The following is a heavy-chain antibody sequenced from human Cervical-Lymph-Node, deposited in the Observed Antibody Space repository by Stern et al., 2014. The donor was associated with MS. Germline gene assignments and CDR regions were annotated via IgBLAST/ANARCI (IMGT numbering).Heavy chain of an antibody. CDR1: GYTFTGYY. J-gene: IGHJ6*02. V-gene: IGHV1-2*04. Sequence: QVQLVQSGAEVKKPGASVKVSCKASGYTFTGYYMHWVRQAPGQGLEWMGWINPNSGGTNYAQKFQGWVTMTRDTSISTAYMELSRLRSDDTAVYYCAREFGMTTEEDLYYYGMDVWGQGTTVTVSS. CDR2: INPNSGGT. D-gene: IGHD4-17*01. CDR3: AREFGMTTEEDLYYYGMDV.